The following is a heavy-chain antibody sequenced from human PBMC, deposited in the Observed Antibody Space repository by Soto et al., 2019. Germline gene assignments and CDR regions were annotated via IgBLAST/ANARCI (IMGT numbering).Heavy chain of an antibody. V-gene: IGHV4-34*01. CDR1: GGPLSGYF. CDR3: ARGSDSAWELLWV. CDR2: IHRSGST. Sequence: PSETLSLTCTVYGGPLSGYFWSWIRQPPGKGLEWIGEIHRSGSTNYSPSLKSRVTISADTSTSQLSLRLTSVTAADTAVYYCARGSDSAWELLWVWGQGTPVTVSS. D-gene: IGHD2-15*01. J-gene: IGHJ4*02.